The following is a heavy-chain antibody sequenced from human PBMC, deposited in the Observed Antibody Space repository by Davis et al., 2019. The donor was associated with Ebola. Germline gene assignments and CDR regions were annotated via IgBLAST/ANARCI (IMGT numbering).Heavy chain of an antibody. CDR3: ARQDSHWGSYRYTGDNWFDP. CDR1: GYTFTSYG. D-gene: IGHD3-16*02. Sequence: AASVKVSCKASGYTFTSYGISWVRQAPGQGLEWMGWISAYNGNTNYAQKLQGRVTMTTDTSTSIVYMELRSLRSDDTAVHYCARQDSHWGSYRYTGDNWFDPWGQGTLVTVSS. V-gene: IGHV1-18*01. J-gene: IGHJ5*02. CDR2: ISAYNGNT.